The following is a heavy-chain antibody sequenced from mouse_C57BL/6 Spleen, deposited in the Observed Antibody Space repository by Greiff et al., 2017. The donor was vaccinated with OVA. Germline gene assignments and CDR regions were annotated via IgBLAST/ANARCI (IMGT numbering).Heavy chain of an antibody. D-gene: IGHD1-1*01. Sequence: EVQLQESGAELVRPGASVKLSCTASGFNIKDYYMHWVKQRPEQGLEWIGRIDPEDGDTEYAPKFQGKATMTADTSSNTAYLQLSSLTSEDTAVYYCTTRYYGSSYRWYFDVWGTGTTVTVSS. J-gene: IGHJ1*03. CDR2: IDPEDGDT. CDR1: GFNIKDYY. V-gene: IGHV14-1*01. CDR3: TTRYYGSSYRWYFDV.